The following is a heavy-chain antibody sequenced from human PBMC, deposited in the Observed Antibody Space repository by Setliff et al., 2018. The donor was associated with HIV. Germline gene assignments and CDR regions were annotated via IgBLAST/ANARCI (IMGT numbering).Heavy chain of an antibody. CDR3: VGSTIAAAVYYYDYYMDV. D-gene: IGHD6-13*01. CDR1: GGSISSSSYY. J-gene: IGHJ6*03. Sequence: PSETLSLTCTVSGGSISSSSYYWGWIRQPPGKGLEWIGSIYYSGSTYANPSLKSRVTISVDTSKNQFSLNLSSVTAADTAVYYCVGSTIAAAVYYYDYYMDVWGKGTTVTVSS. CDR2: IYYSGST. V-gene: IGHV4-39*01.